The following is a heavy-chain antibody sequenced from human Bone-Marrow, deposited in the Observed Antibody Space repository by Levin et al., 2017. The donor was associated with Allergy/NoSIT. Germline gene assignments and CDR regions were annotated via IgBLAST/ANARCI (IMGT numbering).Heavy chain of an antibody. CDR1: GGSFSGYY. CDR2: INHSGST. CDR3: ARVLIVVVPAAPGSGHFDY. V-gene: IGHV4-34*01. J-gene: IGHJ4*02. Sequence: GSLRLSCAVYGGSFSGYYWSWIRQPPGKGLEWIGEINHSGSTNYNPSLKSRVTISVDTSKNQFSLKLSSVTAADTAVYYCARVLIVVVPAAPGSGHFDYWGQGTLVTVSS. D-gene: IGHD2-2*01.